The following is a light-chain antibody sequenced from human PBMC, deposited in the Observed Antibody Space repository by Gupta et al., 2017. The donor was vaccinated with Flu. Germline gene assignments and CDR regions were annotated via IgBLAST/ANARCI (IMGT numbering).Light chain of an antibody. Sequence: EIVLTQSPGTLSLSPGERATLSCRASQSVSSSYLAWYQQEPGQAPRLLIYGASSRATGIPDRFSGSGSGTDFTLTISRLEPEDFAVYYCHQNGNSPFTFGGGTKVEIK. CDR1: QSVSSSY. J-gene: IGKJ4*01. V-gene: IGKV3-20*01. CDR3: HQNGNSPFT. CDR2: GAS.